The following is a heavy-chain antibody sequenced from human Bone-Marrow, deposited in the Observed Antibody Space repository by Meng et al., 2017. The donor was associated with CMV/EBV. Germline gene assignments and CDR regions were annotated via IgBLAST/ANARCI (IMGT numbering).Heavy chain of an antibody. CDR3: ARDRYSGTYSASDV. CDR1: RVTSNSAT. Sequence: RVTSNSATWNWIRQSTSRGIEWLGRTYYRSKWYNDYADSVKSRITINVDTSKNQFSLQLKSVTPEDTAVYYCARDRYSGTYSASDVWGQGTMVTVSS. V-gene: IGHV6-1*01. D-gene: IGHD1-26*01. CDR2: TYYRSKWYN. J-gene: IGHJ3*01.